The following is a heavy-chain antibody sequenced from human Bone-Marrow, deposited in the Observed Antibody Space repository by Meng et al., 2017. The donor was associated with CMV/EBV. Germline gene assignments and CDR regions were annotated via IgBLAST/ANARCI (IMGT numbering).Heavy chain of an antibody. D-gene: IGHD6-19*01. CDR2: ISWNSGGV. V-gene: IGHV3-9*01. CDR1: GFTFDDYA. CDR3: AKDRGAIAVAGTGFDY. Sequence: SLKISCAASGFTFDDYAMHWVRQAPGKGLEWVSGISWNSGGVDYADSVKGRFTISRDNSKNTLYLQMNSLRAEDTAVYYCAKDRGAIAVAGTGFDYWGQGTLVTVSS. J-gene: IGHJ4*02.